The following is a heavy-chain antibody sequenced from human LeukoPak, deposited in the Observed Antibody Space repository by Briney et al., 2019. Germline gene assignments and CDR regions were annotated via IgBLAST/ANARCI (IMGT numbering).Heavy chain of an antibody. Sequence: GESLKISCKGSGYSFNSYWIGWVRQMPGKGLEWMGIIYPGDSDTRYSPSSQGQVTISADKSISTAYLQWSSLKASDTAMYYCARLPGIVATIERYFDYWGQGTLVTVSS. D-gene: IGHD5-12*01. J-gene: IGHJ4*02. CDR1: GYSFNSYW. CDR3: ARLPGIVATIERYFDY. V-gene: IGHV5-51*01. CDR2: IYPGDSDT.